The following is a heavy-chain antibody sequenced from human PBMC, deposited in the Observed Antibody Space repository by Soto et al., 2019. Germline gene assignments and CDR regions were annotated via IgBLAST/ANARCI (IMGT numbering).Heavy chain of an antibody. V-gene: IGHV3-48*02. Sequence: GGSLRLSCAASGFTFSSYSMNWVRQAPGKGLEWVSYISSSGSSTIYDADSVKGRFTISRDNAKNSLYLQMNSLRDEDTAVYYCARDRDKYSGSPQGSFDIWDQGTMVTVS. D-gene: IGHD1-26*01. CDR3: ARDRDKYSGSPQGSFDI. CDR2: ISSSGSSTI. CDR1: GFTFSSYS. J-gene: IGHJ3*02.